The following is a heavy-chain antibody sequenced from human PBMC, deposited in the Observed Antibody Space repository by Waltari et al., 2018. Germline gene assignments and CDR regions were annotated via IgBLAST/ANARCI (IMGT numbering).Heavy chain of an antibody. CDR3: ARGPVKGAARQEDAFDI. J-gene: IGHJ3*02. CDR1: GGYISSGGYY. V-gene: IGHV4-31*03. CDR2: IYYSGST. D-gene: IGHD6-6*01. Sequence: QVQLQESGPGLVKPSQTLSLTCTVSGGYISSGGYYWSWIRQHPGKGLEWIGYIYYSGSTYYNPSLKSRVTISVDTSKNQFSLKLSSVTAADTAVYYCARGPVKGAARQEDAFDIWGQGTMVTVSS.